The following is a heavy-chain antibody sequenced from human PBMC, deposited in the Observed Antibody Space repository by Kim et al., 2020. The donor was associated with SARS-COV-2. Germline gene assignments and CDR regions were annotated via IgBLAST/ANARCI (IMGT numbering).Heavy chain of an antibody. D-gene: IGHD3-9*01. CDR3: ARDLFRYYDILTGHPRGVFDY. J-gene: IGHJ4*02. Sequence: GGSLRLSCAASGFTFSSYSMNWVRQAPGKGLEWVSYISSSSSTIYYADSVKGRFTISRDNAKNSLYLQMNSLRDEDTAVYYCARDLFRYYDILTGHPRGVFDYWGQGTLVTVSS. CDR1: GFTFSSYS. V-gene: IGHV3-48*02. CDR2: ISSSSSTI.